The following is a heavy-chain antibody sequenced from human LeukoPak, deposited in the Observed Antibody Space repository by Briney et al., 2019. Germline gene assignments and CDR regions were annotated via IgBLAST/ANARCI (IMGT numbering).Heavy chain of an antibody. V-gene: IGHV4-59*08. CDR2: VYYSGST. Sequence: SETLSLTCTVSGGSISSYYWSWIRQPPGKGLEWIGYVYYSGSTNYNPSLKSRVTISIDTSKNQFSLKLSSVTAADTAVYYCARICSSNSCYVDYWGQGTLVTVSS. D-gene: IGHD2-2*01. CDR1: GGSISSYY. CDR3: ARICSSNSCYVDY. J-gene: IGHJ4*02.